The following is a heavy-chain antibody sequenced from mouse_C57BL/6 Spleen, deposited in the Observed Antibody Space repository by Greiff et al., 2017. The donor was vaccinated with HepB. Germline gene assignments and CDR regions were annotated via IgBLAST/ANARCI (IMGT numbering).Heavy chain of an antibody. V-gene: IGHV1-82*01. J-gene: IGHJ1*03. Sequence: QVQLQQSGPELVKPGASVKISCKASGYAFSSSWMNWVKQRPGKGLEWIGRIYPGDGDTNYNGKFKGKATLTADKSSSTAYMQLSSLTSEDSAVYFCARTVFRYFDVWGTGTTVTVSS. CDR2: IYPGDGDT. CDR1: GYAFSSSW. D-gene: IGHD1-1*01. CDR3: ARTVFRYFDV.